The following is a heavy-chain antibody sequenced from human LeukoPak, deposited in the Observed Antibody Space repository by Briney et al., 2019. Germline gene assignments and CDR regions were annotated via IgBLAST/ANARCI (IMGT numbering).Heavy chain of an antibody. CDR1: GDTFSSHS. J-gene: IGHJ3*02. Sequence: GASVKVSCKASGDTFSSHSLSWVRQAPGQGLEWMGRIISVFGTTNYAQKFQGRLTISADESSRTAYMELSSLRSEDTAVYFCATEWADAFDIWGQGTMVTVSS. CDR2: IISVFGTT. V-gene: IGHV1-69*13. D-gene: IGHD1-26*01. CDR3: ATEWADAFDI.